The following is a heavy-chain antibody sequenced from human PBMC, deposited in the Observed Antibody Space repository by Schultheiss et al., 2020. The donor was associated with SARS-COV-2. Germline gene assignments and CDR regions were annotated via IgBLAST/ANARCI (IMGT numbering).Heavy chain of an antibody. D-gene: IGHD4-17*01. Sequence: SVKVSCKASGYTFTSYAISWVRQAPGQGLEWMGGIIPIFGTANYAQKFQGRVTITADESTSTAYMELSSLRSEDTAVYYCARELAHGDGAGWDYWGQGTLVTVSS. CDR2: IIPIFGTA. CDR1: GYTFTSYA. CDR3: ARELAHGDGAGWDY. V-gene: IGHV1-69*13. J-gene: IGHJ4*02.